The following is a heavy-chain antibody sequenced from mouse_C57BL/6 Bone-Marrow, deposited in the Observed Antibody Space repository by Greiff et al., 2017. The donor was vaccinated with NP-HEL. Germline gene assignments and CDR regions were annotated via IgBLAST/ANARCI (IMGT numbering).Heavy chain of an antibody. J-gene: IGHJ2*01. V-gene: IGHV5-4*03. CDR3: ARVTMIPYFDY. D-gene: IGHD2-4*01. Sequence: EVKLVESGGGLVKPGGSLKLSCAASGFTFSSYAMSWVRQTPEKRLEWVATISDGGSYTYYPDNVKGRFTISRDNAKNNLYLQMSHLKSEDTAMYYCARVTMIPYFDYWGQGTTLTVSS. CDR2: ISDGGSYT. CDR1: GFTFSSYA.